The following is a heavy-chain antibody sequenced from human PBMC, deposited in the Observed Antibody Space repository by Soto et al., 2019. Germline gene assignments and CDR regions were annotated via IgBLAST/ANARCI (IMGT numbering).Heavy chain of an antibody. CDR3: ARGMYTIDY. V-gene: IGHV1-3*01. D-gene: IGHD1-1*01. Sequence: QVQLVQSGAEVKKPGASVKVSCKASGYTFTNYAMHWVRQAPGQRLEWMGWINDGNGNRKYSQKFQGRVTITRDTSASTAYMELSSLRSEDTAVYYCARGMYTIDYWGQGTLVTVSS. CDR1: GYTFTNYA. J-gene: IGHJ4*02. CDR2: INDGNGNR.